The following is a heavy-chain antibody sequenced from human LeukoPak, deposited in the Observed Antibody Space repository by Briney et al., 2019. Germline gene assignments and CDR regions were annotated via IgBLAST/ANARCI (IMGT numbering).Heavy chain of an antibody. V-gene: IGHV3-23*01. CDR1: GFTFSSYA. Sequence: GGSLRLSCAASGFTFSSYAMSWVCQAPGKGLEWVSAISGSGGSTYYADSVKGRFTISRDNSKNTLYLQMNSLRVEDTAVYSCARDKDRGYFDYWGQGTLVTVSS. D-gene: IGHD3-16*02. CDR3: ARDKDRGYFDY. CDR2: ISGSGGST. J-gene: IGHJ4*02.